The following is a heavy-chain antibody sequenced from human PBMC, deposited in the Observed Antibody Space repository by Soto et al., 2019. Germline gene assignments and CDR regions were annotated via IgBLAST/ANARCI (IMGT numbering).Heavy chain of an antibody. J-gene: IGHJ5*02. D-gene: IGHD2-21*02. CDR2: IYYSGST. Sequence: SETLSLTCTVSGGSVSSGSYYWSWIRQPPGKGLEWIGYIYYSGSTNYNPSLKSRVTISVDTSKNQFSLKLSSVTAADTAVYYCARGIVVVTADPSRFDPWGQGTLVTVSS. CDR1: GGSVSSGSYY. CDR3: ARGIVVVTADPSRFDP. V-gene: IGHV4-61*01.